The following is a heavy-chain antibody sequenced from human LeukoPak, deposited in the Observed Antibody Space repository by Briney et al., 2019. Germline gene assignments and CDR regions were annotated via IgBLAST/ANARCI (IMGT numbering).Heavy chain of an antibody. CDR3: AKDPAEGAGPSYWYFDL. J-gene: IGHJ2*01. Sequence: GSLRLSFAASGFPFSSNAMSWVRQAPGKGRGWVSAIIGSGGSTYYAASVKALFTISRDNSKNTLYLQMNSLRAEDTAVYYCAKDPAEGAGPSYWYFDLWGRGTLVTVSS. CDR2: IIGSGGST. D-gene: IGHD1-26*01. V-gene: IGHV3-23*01. CDR1: GFPFSSNA.